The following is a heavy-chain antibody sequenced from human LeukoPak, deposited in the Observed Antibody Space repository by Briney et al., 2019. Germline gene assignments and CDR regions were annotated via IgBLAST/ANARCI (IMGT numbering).Heavy chain of an antibody. CDR1: GDSATSDIYF. Sequence: PSETLSLTCNVSGDSATSDIYFWGWLRQPPGKGLEWIGAFYYTGRTYYNPSLGSRVSISVDSSKRHFSLELTSVTAADTALYYCAREVESWFGDLLSYFDSRGQGTQVTVSP. J-gene: IGHJ4*02. V-gene: IGHV4-39*02. D-gene: IGHD3-10*01. CDR2: FYYTGRT. CDR3: AREVESWFGDLLSYFDS.